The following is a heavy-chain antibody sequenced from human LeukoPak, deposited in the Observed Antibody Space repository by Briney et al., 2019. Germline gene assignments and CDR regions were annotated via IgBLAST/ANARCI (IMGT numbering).Heavy chain of an antibody. CDR1: GFTFSSYN. Sequence: GGSLRLSCAGSGFTFSSYNMNWVRQAPGKGLEWVSSISGSSSYIYYADSVKGRFTISRGNAKNSLFLQMNSLRAEDTAVYYCARVLRYCSGGNCYSGGLGYMDVWGKGTTVTISS. CDR2: ISGSSSYI. D-gene: IGHD2-15*01. J-gene: IGHJ6*03. CDR3: ARVLRYCSGGNCYSGGLGYMDV. V-gene: IGHV3-21*04.